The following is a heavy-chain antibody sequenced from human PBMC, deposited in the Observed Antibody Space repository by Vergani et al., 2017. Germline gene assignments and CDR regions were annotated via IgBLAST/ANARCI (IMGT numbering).Heavy chain of an antibody. Sequence: QVQLVQSGAEVKKPGASVKVSCKASGYTFTGYYMHWVRQAPGQGLEWMGWINPNSGGTNYAQKFQGWVTMTRDTSISPAYMELSRLRSDDTAVYYCARDQRTTTYSSSWYPTYYYYGMDVWGQGTTVTVSS. D-gene: IGHD6-13*01. V-gene: IGHV1-2*04. CDR1: GYTFTGYY. CDR2: INPNSGGT. CDR3: ARDQRTTTYSSSWYPTYYYYGMDV. J-gene: IGHJ6*02.